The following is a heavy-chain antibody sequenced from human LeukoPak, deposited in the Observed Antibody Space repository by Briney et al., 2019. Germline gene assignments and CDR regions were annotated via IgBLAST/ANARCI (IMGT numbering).Heavy chain of an antibody. CDR1: GHPINSAYY. CDR2: LYHPDST. J-gene: IGHJ6*03. D-gene: IGHD3-10*01. V-gene: IGHV4-38-2*01. Sequence: PSETLSLTCAVYGHPINSAYYWVWIRQPPGKGLEWIGSLYHPDSTYYNPSLESRVTMSVDTSRNQFSLKLSFVTAADTDVYYCARQFDSYFYYYLDVWGTGTTVTVSS. CDR3: ARQFDSYFYYYLDV.